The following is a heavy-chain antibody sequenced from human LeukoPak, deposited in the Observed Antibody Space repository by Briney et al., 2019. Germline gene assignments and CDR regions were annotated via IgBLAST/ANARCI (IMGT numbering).Heavy chain of an antibody. D-gene: IGHD1-1*01. CDR1: GFTVSSNY. Sequence: GGSLRLSCAASGFTVSSNYMSWVRQAPGKGLEWVSVIYSGGSTYYADSVKGRFTIPRDNSKNTLYLQMNSLRAEDTAVYYCASSTTRRYYFDYWGQGTLVTVSS. V-gene: IGHV3-53*01. CDR2: IYSGGST. CDR3: ASSTTRRYYFDY. J-gene: IGHJ4*02.